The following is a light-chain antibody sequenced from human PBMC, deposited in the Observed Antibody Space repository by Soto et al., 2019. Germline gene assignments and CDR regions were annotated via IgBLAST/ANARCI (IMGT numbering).Light chain of an antibody. Sequence: QSALTQPRSVSGSPGQSVTISCTGTSSDVGGYHYVSWYQQHPGKVPKFMIYDVNKRPSGVPDRFSGSKSGNTASLTISGLQAEDEADYYCCSYAGSYTYVFGTGTKVTVL. V-gene: IGLV2-11*01. CDR3: CSYAGSYTYV. CDR2: DVN. CDR1: SSDVGGYHY. J-gene: IGLJ1*01.